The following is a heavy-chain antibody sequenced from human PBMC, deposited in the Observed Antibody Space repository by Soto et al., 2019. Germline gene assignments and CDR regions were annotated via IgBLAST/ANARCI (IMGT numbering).Heavy chain of an antibody. J-gene: IGHJ4*02. CDR3: ARAPTYYDTLTGSPYYFDY. V-gene: IGHV3-21*01. D-gene: IGHD3-9*01. CDR2: ISSSSSYI. Sequence: GGSLRLSCAASGFTFSSYSMNWVRQAPGKGLEWVSSISSSSSYIYYADSVKGRFTISRDNAKNSLYLQMNSLRAEDTAVYYCARAPTYYDTLTGSPYYFDYWGQGTLVTVSS. CDR1: GFTFSSYS.